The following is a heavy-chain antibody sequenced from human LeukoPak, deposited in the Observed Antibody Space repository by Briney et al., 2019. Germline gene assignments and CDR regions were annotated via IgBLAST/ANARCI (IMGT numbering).Heavy chain of an antibody. D-gene: IGHD2-2*02. CDR2: ISWNSGSI. J-gene: IGHJ6*02. V-gene: IGHV3-9*01. Sequence: GRSLRLSCAASGFTFDDYAMHWVRQAPGKGLEWVSGISWNSGSIGYADSVKGRFTISRDNSKNTLYLQMNSLRAEDTAVYYCATGIQDTPPYYGMDVWGQGTTVTVSS. CDR1: GFTFDDYA. CDR3: ATGIQDTPPYYGMDV.